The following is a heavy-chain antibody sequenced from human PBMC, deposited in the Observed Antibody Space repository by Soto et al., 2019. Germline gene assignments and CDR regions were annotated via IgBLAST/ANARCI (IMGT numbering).Heavy chain of an antibody. CDR2: INSRGGST. Sequence: EVQLLESGGGLVQPGGSLRLSCAASGFTFSSYAMSWVRQAPGKGLEWVSAINSRGGSTYYADSVKGRFTISRDSSKNTLYLQMNSLRAEDTAVYYCAKDRRSTSCYAFDYWGQGPLVTVSS. D-gene: IGHD2-2*01. V-gene: IGHV3-23*01. J-gene: IGHJ4*02. CDR1: GFTFSSYA. CDR3: AKDRRSTSCYAFDY.